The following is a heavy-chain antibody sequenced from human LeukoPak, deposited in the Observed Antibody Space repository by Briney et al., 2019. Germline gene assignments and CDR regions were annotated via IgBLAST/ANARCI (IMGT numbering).Heavy chain of an antibody. Sequence: GGSLSFSCAASGLTASSNYMSWVGRAPGKGLEWVSVIYSGGSTYYADSVKGRFTISRDNSKNTLYLQMNSLRAEDTAVYYCARYSYGHFDYWGQGTLVTVSS. V-gene: IGHV3-53*01. J-gene: IGHJ4*02. CDR1: GLTASSNY. D-gene: IGHD5-18*01. CDR2: IYSGGST. CDR3: ARYSYGHFDY.